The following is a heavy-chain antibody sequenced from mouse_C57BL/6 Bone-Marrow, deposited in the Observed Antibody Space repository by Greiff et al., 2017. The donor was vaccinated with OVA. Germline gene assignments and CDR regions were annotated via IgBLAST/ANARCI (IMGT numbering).Heavy chain of an antibody. CDR2: IYPGSGST. CDR3: AREEGQIRPFAY. J-gene: IGHJ3*01. Sequence: VQLQQPGAELVKPGASVKMSCKASGYTFTSYWITWVKQRPGQGLEWIGDIYPGSGSTNYNEKFKSKATLTVDTSSSTAYMQLSSLTSEDSAVYYCAREEGQIRPFAYWGQGTLVTVSA. CDR1: GYTFTSYW. V-gene: IGHV1-55*01. D-gene: IGHD3-2*02.